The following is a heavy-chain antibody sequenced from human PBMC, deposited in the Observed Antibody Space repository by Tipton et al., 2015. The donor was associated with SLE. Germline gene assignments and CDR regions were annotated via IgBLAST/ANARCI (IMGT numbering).Heavy chain of an antibody. CDR2: VYASGST. D-gene: IGHD4-17*01. CDR1: GDSITSGPYY. V-gene: IGHV4-61*09. J-gene: IGHJ6*02. CDR3: AKVFGDYDGYSSGMDV. Sequence: TLSLTCTVSGDSITSGPYYWSWIRQPAGKGLEWIGHVYASGSTDYNPSLKTRLSTSIDTSRNQFSLNLSSVTAADTAAYYCAKVFGDYDGYSSGMDVWGQGTTVTVSS.